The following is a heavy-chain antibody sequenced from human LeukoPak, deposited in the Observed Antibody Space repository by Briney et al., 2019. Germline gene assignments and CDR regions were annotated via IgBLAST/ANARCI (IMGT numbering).Heavy chain of an antibody. CDR2: IYTSGST. Sequence: SETLSLTCTVSGGSISSYYWSWIRQPAGKGLEWIGRIYTSGSTNYNPSLKSRVTMSVDTSKNQFSLKLSSVTAADTAVYYCARDGASVWGLDAFDIWGQGTMVTVSS. V-gene: IGHV4-4*07. J-gene: IGHJ3*02. CDR1: GGSISSYY. CDR3: ARDGASVWGLDAFDI. D-gene: IGHD7-27*01.